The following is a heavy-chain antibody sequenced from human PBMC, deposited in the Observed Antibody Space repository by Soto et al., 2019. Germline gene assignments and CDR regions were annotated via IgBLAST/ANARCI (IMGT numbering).Heavy chain of an antibody. CDR1: GFTFSSYS. CDR2: ISSSSSYI. Sequence: GGSLRLSCAASGFTFSSYSMNWVRQAPGKGLEWVSSISSSSSYIYYADSVKGRFTISRDNAKNSLYLQMNSLRAEDTAVYYCARDSSKSFRRSGWYGNWFDPWGQGTLVTVSS. D-gene: IGHD6-13*01. J-gene: IGHJ5*02. V-gene: IGHV3-21*01. CDR3: ARDSSKSFRRSGWYGNWFDP.